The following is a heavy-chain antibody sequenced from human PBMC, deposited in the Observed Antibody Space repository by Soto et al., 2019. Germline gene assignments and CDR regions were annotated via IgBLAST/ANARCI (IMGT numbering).Heavy chain of an antibody. J-gene: IGHJ6*02. Sequence: GGSLRLSCAASGFTFSSYEMNWVRQAPGKGLEWVSYISSSGSTIYYADSVKGRFTISRDSAKNSLYLQMNSLRAEDTAVYYCARESSIYYDSSGYYYGHYYGMDVWGQGTTVTVSS. CDR3: ARESSIYYDSSGYYYGHYYGMDV. CDR2: ISSSGSTI. CDR1: GFTFSSYE. V-gene: IGHV3-48*03. D-gene: IGHD3-22*01.